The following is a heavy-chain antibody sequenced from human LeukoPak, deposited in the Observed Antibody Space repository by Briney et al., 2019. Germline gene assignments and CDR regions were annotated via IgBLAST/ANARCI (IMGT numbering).Heavy chain of an antibody. CDR1: GCSLSSSSYY. J-gene: IGHJ5*02. Sequence: SETLSLTCTVSGCSLSSSSYYWGWIRQPPGKGLEWIGSIYYSGSTYYNPSLKSRVTISVDTSKNQFSLKLSSMTAADTAVYYCARGIYCSSTSCYRWIEYNWFDPWGQGTLVTVSS. V-gene: IGHV4-39*07. CDR2: IYYSGST. D-gene: IGHD2-2*01. CDR3: ARGIYCSSTSCYRWIEYNWFDP.